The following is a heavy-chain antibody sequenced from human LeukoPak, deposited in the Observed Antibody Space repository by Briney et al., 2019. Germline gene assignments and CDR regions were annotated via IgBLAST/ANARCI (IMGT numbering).Heavy chain of an antibody. CDR1: GFTFSNAC. D-gene: IGHD3-22*01. Sequence: GGSLRLSCAASGFTFSNACMSWARQAPGKGLEWVGRIKSKTDGGTTDYAALVKGRFTISRDNSKNTLYLQMSSLRAEDTAVYYCVKVDLNGNSFDYWGQGTLVTVSS. CDR3: VKVDLNGNSFDY. V-gene: IGHV3-15*05. J-gene: IGHJ4*02. CDR2: IKSKTDGGTT.